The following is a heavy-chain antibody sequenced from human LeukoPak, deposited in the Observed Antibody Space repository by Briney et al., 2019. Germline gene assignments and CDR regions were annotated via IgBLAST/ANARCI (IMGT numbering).Heavy chain of an antibody. CDR3: ARQIRLASGWKGGWFDS. D-gene: IGHD6-19*01. Sequence: PSETLSLTCTVSGDSISSRKYYWVWIRQPPAKGLEWIGNIYYNGETYYDPSLRSRLTISVDTSRNQFSLKLSSVTAADTAVYFCARQIRLASGWKGGWFDSWGLGTLVTVSS. CDR2: IYYNGET. J-gene: IGHJ5*01. V-gene: IGHV4-39*01. CDR1: GDSISSRKYY.